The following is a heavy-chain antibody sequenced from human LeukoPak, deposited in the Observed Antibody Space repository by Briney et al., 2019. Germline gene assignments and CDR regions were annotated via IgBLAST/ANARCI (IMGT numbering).Heavy chain of an antibody. D-gene: IGHD3-10*01. CDR3: ARQGAYYYGSETDLFFY. CDR2: MYPGDSDT. Sequence: GVSLKISCKVSGYSFTSYWIGWVRQMPGKGLEWMGIMYPGDSDTRYSPPFQGQVTISADKSISTAYLQWSSLKASDTAMYYCARQGAYYYGSETDLFFYSGQGTLVTVSS. V-gene: IGHV5-51*01. J-gene: IGHJ4*02. CDR1: GYSFTSYW.